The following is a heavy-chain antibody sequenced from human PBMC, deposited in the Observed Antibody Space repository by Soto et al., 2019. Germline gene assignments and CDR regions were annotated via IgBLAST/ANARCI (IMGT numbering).Heavy chain of an antibody. CDR3: ARGGDYGTYYFDY. CDR1: GFTFSSYA. D-gene: IGHD4-17*01. V-gene: IGHV3-30-3*01. J-gene: IGHJ4*02. CDR2: ISYDGSNK. Sequence: QVQLVESGGGVVQPGRSLRLSCAASGFTFSSYAMHWVRQAPGKGLEWVAVISYDGSNKYYADSVKGRFTISRDNSKNTLYLQMNRLRAEDTAVYYCARGGDYGTYYFDYWGQGTLVTVSS.